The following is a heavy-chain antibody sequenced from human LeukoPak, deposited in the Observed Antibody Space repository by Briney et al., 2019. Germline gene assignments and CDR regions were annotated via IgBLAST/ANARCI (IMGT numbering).Heavy chain of an antibody. CDR1: GVSFSGYY. D-gene: IGHD3-22*01. J-gene: IGHJ4*02. CDR3: ARRVGYYYDSSGYYPLYFDY. CDR2: INHSGST. V-gene: IGHV4-34*01. Sequence: PSETLSLTCAVYGVSFSGYYWSWIRQPPGKGLEWIGEINHSGSTNYNPSLKSRVTISVDTSKNQFSLKLSSVTAADTAVYYCARRVGYYYDSSGYYPLYFDYWGQGTLVTVSS.